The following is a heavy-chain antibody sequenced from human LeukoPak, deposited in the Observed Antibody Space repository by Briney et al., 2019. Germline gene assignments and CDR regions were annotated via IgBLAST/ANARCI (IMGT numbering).Heavy chain of an antibody. CDR3: ARERLDSLLWFGEEGVLDY. CDR1: GYTFTSYG. CDR2: ISAYNGNT. V-gene: IGHV1-18*01. Sequence: GASVKVSCKASGYTFTSYGISWVRQAPGQGLEWMGWISAYNGNTNYAQKLQGRVTMTTDTSTSTAYMELRSLRSDDTAVYYCARERLDSLLWFGEEGVLDYWGQGTLVTVSS. J-gene: IGHJ4*02. D-gene: IGHD3-10*01.